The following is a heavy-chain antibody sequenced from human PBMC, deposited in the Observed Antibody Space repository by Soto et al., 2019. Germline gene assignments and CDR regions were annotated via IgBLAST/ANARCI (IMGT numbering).Heavy chain of an antibody. CDR3: QLRDNMDV. CDR1: GFTFSGSS. CDR2: MRSGAKNFAT. Sequence: ESGEGLVRPGGSLKVSCTVSGFTFSGSSIHWVRHSSGRGLEWVGRMRSGAKNFATEYGASMKGRFIISRDDSKNTAYLEMNSLTADDTAVYYCQLRDNMDVWGKGTTV. J-gene: IGHJ6*04. V-gene: IGHV3-73*01.